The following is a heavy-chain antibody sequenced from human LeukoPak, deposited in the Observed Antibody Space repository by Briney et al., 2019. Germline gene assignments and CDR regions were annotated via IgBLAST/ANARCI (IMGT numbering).Heavy chain of an antibody. V-gene: IGHV4-4*07. J-gene: IGHJ6*03. CDR1: GASISSYY. D-gene: IGHD6-13*01. CDR3: ASLYSSSWYGLGNYYMDV. CDR2: IHTTGST. Sequence: SETLSLTCTVSGASISSYYWSWIRQPAGKGLEWIGRIHTTGSTNYNPSLKSRVTISVDTSKNQFSLKLSSVTAADTAVYYCASLYSSSWYGLGNYYMDVWGKGTTVTISS.